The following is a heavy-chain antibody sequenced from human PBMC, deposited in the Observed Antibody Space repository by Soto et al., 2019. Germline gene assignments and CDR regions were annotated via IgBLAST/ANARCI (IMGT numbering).Heavy chain of an antibody. CDR3: AREESYCSSTRCYGDRKKYYYYGMDV. V-gene: IGHV3-7*01. D-gene: IGHD2-2*01. Sequence: GGSLRLSCAASGFTFSSYWMSWVRQAPGKGLEWVANIKQDGSEKYYVDSVKGRFTISRDNAKNSLYLQMNSLRAEDTAVYYCAREESYCSSTRCYGDRKKYYYYGMDVWGQGTTVTVSS. CDR1: GFTFSSYW. CDR2: IKQDGSEK. J-gene: IGHJ6*02.